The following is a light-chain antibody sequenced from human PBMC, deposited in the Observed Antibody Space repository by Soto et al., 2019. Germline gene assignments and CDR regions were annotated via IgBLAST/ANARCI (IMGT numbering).Light chain of an antibody. V-gene: IGKV3-11*01. J-gene: IGKJ4*01. CDR1: QSLSSY. CDR2: DAS. Sequence: IVLTQSQATLSLSPGERSTLSCRASQSLSSYLAWYQQKPGQAPRLLIYDASNRATGIPARSSGSGSGTDFTLTISSLEPEDFAVYYCQQRSNWLTFGGGTKVDIK. CDR3: QQRSNWLT.